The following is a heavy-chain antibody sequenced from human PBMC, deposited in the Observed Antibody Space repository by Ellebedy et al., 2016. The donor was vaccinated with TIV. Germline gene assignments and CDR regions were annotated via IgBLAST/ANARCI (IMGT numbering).Heavy chain of an antibody. V-gene: IGHV3-33*01. CDR1: GFSFSNYV. CDR3: ARDGGNPRSWFFDL. Sequence: GGSLRLSCAASGFSFSNYVMHWVRQAPGKGLEWVAVVWSDGSNKYYIDSVEGRFTISRDNSKNTLYLQMNSLISDDTAVYYCARDGGNPRSWFFDLWGRGTLVTVSS. CDR2: VWSDGSNK. D-gene: IGHD4-23*01. J-gene: IGHJ2*01.